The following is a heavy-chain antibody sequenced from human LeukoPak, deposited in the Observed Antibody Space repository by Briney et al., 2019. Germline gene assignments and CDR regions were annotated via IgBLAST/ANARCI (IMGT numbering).Heavy chain of an antibody. V-gene: IGHV3-7*01. J-gene: IGHJ4*02. CDR3: ARDLSADSSGWDRHFDY. Sequence: GGSLRLSCAASGFTFSSYWMSWVRQAPGKGLEWVANIKQDGSEIYYVDSVKGRFTISRDNAKISLYLQMNSLRAEDTAVYYCARDLSADSSGWDRHFDYWGQGTLVTVSS. D-gene: IGHD6-19*01. CDR1: GFTFSSYW. CDR2: IKQDGSEI.